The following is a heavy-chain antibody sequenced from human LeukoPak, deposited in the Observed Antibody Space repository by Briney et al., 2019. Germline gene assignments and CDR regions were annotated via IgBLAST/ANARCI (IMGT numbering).Heavy chain of an antibody. CDR1: GDSISTYY. D-gene: IGHD6-19*01. CDR2: IYTSGST. Sequence: SETLSPTCTVSGDSISTYYWGWIRQPAGKRLEWIGRIYTSGSTNYNPSLESRVTMSVDTSKNQFSLNLSSVTAADAAVYYCARAISSGWFKNAFDIWGQGTMVTVSS. V-gene: IGHV4-4*07. J-gene: IGHJ3*02. CDR3: ARAISSGWFKNAFDI.